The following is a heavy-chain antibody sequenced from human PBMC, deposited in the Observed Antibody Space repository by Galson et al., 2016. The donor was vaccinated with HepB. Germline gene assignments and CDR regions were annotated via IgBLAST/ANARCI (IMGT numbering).Heavy chain of an antibody. Sequence: SLRLSCAASGFTFASYAMTWIRQAPGKGLEWVSYITRGSGAIYYADSVKGRFTISRDNAKNSLYLQMNSLRDEDTAIYYCARSKQQLAHYWGQGTLVTVSS. D-gene: IGHD6-13*01. CDR3: ARSKQQLAHY. CDR1: GFTFASYA. J-gene: IGHJ4*02. CDR2: ITRGSGAI. V-gene: IGHV3-48*02.